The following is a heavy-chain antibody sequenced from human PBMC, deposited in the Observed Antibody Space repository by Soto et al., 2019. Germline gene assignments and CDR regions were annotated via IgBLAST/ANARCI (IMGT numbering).Heavy chain of an antibody. D-gene: IGHD2-21*02. Sequence: PSETLSITCTVSGGSISSNDYYWGWIRQPPGKGLEWIGSIYSGTTYYNPSLKSRVTISVDTSKNQVSLKLSSVAAADTAVYYCAIYGPPVTATYYFEYWGQGPLVTVSS. V-gene: IGHV4-39*01. CDR2: IYSGTT. CDR1: GGSISSNDYY. CDR3: AIYGPPVTATYYFEY. J-gene: IGHJ4*02.